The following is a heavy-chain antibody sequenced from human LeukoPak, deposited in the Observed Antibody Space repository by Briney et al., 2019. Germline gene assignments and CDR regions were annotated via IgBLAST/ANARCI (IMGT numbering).Heavy chain of an antibody. CDR1: GIPFSSYG. CDR2: IWYDGSKK. CDR3: AKSEGSSSARRFDY. D-gene: IGHD6-19*01. V-gene: IGHV3-33*06. Sequence: GRSLRLSCAASGIPFSSYGMHWVRQAPGKGLEWVAVIWYDGSKKYYADFVKGRFTISRDNSKNTLYLQVNSLRAEDTAASYCAKSEGSSSARRFDYWGQGTLVTVSS. J-gene: IGHJ4*02.